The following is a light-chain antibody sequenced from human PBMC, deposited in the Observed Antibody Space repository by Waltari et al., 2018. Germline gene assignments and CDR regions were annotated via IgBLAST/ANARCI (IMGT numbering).Light chain of an antibody. CDR3: QQYGSSLYT. J-gene: IGKJ2*01. CDR2: GAS. Sequence: EVVLTQSPGTLSLSPGERATLPCRASQSVTSNYLAWYRQKPGQAPRLLIYGASSRATGIPDRFSGSGSGTDFTLTISRLEPEDFAVYYCQQYGSSLYTFGQGTKLEIK. V-gene: IGKV3-20*01. CDR1: QSVTSNY.